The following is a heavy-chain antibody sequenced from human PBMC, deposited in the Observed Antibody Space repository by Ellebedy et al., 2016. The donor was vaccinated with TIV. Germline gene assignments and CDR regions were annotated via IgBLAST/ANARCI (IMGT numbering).Heavy chain of an antibody. V-gene: IGHV3-30-3*01. J-gene: IGHJ4*02. D-gene: IGHD5-24*01. CDR3: ARSRWLQPDYDY. CDR2: ISFDGSNK. CDR1: GFTFRSYF. Sequence: GGSLRLSCAASGFTFRSYFMHWVRQAPGKGLEWVAVISFDGSNKYYADSVKGRFTISRDNSKNTLYRQMNSLRAEDTAVYSCARSRWLQPDYDYWGQGTLVTVSS.